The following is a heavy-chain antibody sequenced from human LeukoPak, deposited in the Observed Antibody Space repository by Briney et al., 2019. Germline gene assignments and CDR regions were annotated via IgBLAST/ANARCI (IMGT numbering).Heavy chain of an antibody. CDR2: IYTSGST. CDR3: ARESAYGYYYYMDV. D-gene: IGHD3-10*01. Sequence: SETLSLTCTVSGGSISSYYWSWIRQPAGEGLEWIGRIYTSGSTNYNPSLKSRVTIAVDKSKNQFSLKLSSVTAADTAVYYCARESAYGYYYYMDVWGKGTTVTVSS. V-gene: IGHV4-4*07. CDR1: GGSISSYY. J-gene: IGHJ6*03.